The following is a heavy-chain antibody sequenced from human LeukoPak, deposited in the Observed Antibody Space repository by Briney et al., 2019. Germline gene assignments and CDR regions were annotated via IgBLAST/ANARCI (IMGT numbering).Heavy chain of an antibody. CDR1: GGSISSYS. CDR3: ARAPSYDFWSGYLNYFDY. D-gene: IGHD3-3*01. Sequence: SETLSLTCTVSGGSISSYSWIWIRQPPGKGLEWIGYIYYSGSTNYNPSLKSRVTISVDTSKNQFSLKLSSVTAADTAVYYCARAPSYDFWSGYLNYFDYWGQGTLVTVSS. J-gene: IGHJ4*02. V-gene: IGHV4-59*01. CDR2: IYYSGST.